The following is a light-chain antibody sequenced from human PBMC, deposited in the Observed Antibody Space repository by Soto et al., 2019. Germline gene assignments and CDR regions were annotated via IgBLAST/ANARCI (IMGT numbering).Light chain of an antibody. J-gene: IGKJ1*01. V-gene: IGKV1-16*01. CDR3: QHYNSYSEA. CDR1: QNINNY. CDR2: AAS. Sequence: DIQMTQSPSSLSASVGDRVTLTCQASQNINNYLNWYQQKPGKAPKLLIYAASSLQSGVPSRFSGSGSGTEFTLTISSLQPDDFATYYCQHYNSYSEAFGQGTKVDI.